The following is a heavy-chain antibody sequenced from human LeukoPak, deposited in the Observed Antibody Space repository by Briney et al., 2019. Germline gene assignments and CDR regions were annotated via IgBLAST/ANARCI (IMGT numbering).Heavy chain of an antibody. CDR2: ISGSGGST. CDR1: GFTFSSYA. V-gene: IGHV3-23*01. Sequence: GGSLRLSCTASGFTFSSYAMSWVRQAPGKGLEWVSAISGSGGSTYYADSVKGRFTISRDNSKNTLYLQMNSLRAEDTAVYYCAKDSGYSSGCHNGWGQGTLVTVSS. D-gene: IGHD6-19*01. CDR3: AKDSGYSSGCHNG. J-gene: IGHJ4*02.